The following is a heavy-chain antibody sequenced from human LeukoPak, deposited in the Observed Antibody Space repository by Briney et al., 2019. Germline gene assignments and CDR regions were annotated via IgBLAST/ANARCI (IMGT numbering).Heavy chain of an antibody. V-gene: IGHV3-11*04. D-gene: IGHD6-19*01. CDR3: ARHARVAGFDY. CDR1: RFTFSDFY. J-gene: IGHJ4*02. CDR2: ISNSGTTI. Sequence: KPGGSLRLSCAASRFTFSDFYMSWIRQAPGKGLEWISYISNSGTTIYYADSVKGRFTISRDNAKNSLYLQMNSLKAEDTAVYYCARHARVAGFDYWGLGTLVTVSP.